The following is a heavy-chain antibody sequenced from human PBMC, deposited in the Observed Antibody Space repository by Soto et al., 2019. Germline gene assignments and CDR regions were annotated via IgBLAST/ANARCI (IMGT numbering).Heavy chain of an antibody. V-gene: IGHV3-48*02. CDR2: ISSSSSTI. Sequence: HPGGSLRLSCAASGFTFSSYSMNWVRQAPGKGLEWVSYISSSSSTIYYADSVKGRFTISRDNAKNSLYLQMNSLRDEDTAVYYCASPKPDSSGWYLEYFQHWGQGTLVTVSS. D-gene: IGHD6-19*01. CDR3: ASPKPDSSGWYLEYFQH. CDR1: GFTFSSYS. J-gene: IGHJ1*01.